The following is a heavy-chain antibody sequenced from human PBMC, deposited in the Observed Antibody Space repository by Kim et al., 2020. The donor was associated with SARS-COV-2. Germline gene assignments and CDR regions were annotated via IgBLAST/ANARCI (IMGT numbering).Heavy chain of an antibody. D-gene: IGHD5-12*01. V-gene: IGHV4-59*13. CDR3: ARGGDGYNWPNDYFDY. CDR1: GGSISSYY. CDR2: IYYSGST. Sequence: SETLSLTCTVSGGSISSYYWSWIRQPPGKGLEWIGYIYYSGSTNYNPSLKSRVTISVDTSKNQFSLKLSSVTAADTAVYYCARGGDGYNWPNDYFDYWGQGTLVTVSS. J-gene: IGHJ4*02.